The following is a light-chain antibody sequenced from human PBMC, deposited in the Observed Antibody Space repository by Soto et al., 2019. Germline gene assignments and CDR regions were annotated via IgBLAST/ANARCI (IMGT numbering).Light chain of an antibody. CDR2: KAS. Sequence: DMHMTQSHSPLSGYLGDRLTMTYQASESISSWLTWYQQKPGKAPKLLIYKASNLESGVPSRFSGSGSGTEFTLTICSLQTDDFATYYCQQYNSFAPWTGGQGTKVDIK. CDR3: QQYNSFAPWT. J-gene: IGKJ1*01. V-gene: IGKV1-5*03. CDR1: ESISSW.